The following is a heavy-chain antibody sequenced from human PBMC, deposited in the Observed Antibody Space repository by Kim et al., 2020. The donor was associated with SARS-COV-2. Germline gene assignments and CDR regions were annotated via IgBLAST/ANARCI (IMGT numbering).Heavy chain of an antibody. D-gene: IGHD2-15*01. J-gene: IGHJ4*02. CDR2: INTNTGNP. V-gene: IGHV7-4-1*02. CDR3: ARGYMKEVVAATSFGY. Sequence: ASVKVSCKASGYTFTSYAMNWVRQAPGQGLEWMGWINTNTGNPTYAQDFTGRFVFSLDTSVSTAYLQISSLQAEDTAVYYCARGYMKEVVAATSFGYWGQGTLVSVSS. CDR1: GYTFTSYA.